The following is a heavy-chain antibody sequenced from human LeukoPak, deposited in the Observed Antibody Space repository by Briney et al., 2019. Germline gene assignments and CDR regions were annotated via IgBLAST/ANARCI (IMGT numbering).Heavy chain of an antibody. CDR3: AKRGIVIRAVIIVGFHKEAYYFDY. CDR2: ISGSGGST. V-gene: IGHV3-23*01. CDR1: GITLSNYG. D-gene: IGHD3-10*01. J-gene: IGHJ4*02. Sequence: GGSLRLSCAVSGITLSNYGMSWVRQAPGKGLEWVAGISGSGGSTNYADSVKGRFTISRDNPKNTLYLQMNGLRAEDTAVYFCAKRGIVIRAVIIVGFHKEAYYFDYWGQGALVTVSS.